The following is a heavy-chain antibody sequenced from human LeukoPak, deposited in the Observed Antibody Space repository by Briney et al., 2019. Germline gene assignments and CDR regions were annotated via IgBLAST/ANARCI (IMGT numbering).Heavy chain of an antibody. Sequence: SQTLSLTCAVSGGSISSGGYSWSWIRQPPGKGLEWIGYIYHSGSTYYNPSLKSRVTISVDTSKNQFSLKLSSVTAADTAVYYCARVPQRRLLYSSSWYYFDYWGQGTLVTVSS. CDR3: ARVPQRRLLYSSSWYYFDY. D-gene: IGHD6-13*01. CDR1: GGSISSGGYS. CDR2: IYHSGST. J-gene: IGHJ4*02. V-gene: IGHV4-30-2*01.